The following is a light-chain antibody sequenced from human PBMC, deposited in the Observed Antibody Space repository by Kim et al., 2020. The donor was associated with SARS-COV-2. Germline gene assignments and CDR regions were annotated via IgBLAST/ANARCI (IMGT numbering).Light chain of an antibody. CDR3: QQYDNFPHT. V-gene: IGKV1-33*01. CDR1: LDIRKD. J-gene: IGKJ2*01. Sequence: SAYVGDRVTITCQASLDIRKDLNWYQQKPGKAPKLLIYAASDLEAGVPSRFSGSGAGSHFTFTITSLQPEDVATYYCQQYDNFPHTFGQGTKLEI. CDR2: AAS.